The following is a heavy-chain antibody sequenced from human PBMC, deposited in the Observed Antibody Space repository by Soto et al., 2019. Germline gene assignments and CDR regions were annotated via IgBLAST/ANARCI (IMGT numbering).Heavy chain of an antibody. D-gene: IGHD3-9*01. CDR3: ARGLGYDILTGYRPRKTEYYYYMDV. CDR2: INHSGST. V-gene: IGHV4-34*01. CDR1: GGSFSGYY. J-gene: IGHJ6*03. Sequence: SETLSLTCAVYGGSFSGYYWSWIRQPPGKGLEWIGEINHSGSTNYNPSLKSRVTISVDTSKNQFSLKLSSVTAADTAVYYCARGLGYDILTGYRPRKTEYYYYMDVWGKGTTVTVSS.